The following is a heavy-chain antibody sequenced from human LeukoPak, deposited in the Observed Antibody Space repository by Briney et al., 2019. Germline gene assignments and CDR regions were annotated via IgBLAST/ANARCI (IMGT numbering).Heavy chain of an antibody. J-gene: IGHJ6*02. Sequence: SQTLSLTCAISGDSVSSNSAAWNWIRQSPSRGLEWLGRTYYRSKWYNDYAVSVKSRITINPDTSKNQFSLQLNSVTPEDTAVYYCARVGIAVAGKYVDYYYGMDVWGQGTTVTVSS. D-gene: IGHD6-19*01. V-gene: IGHV6-1*01. CDR1: GDSVSSNSAA. CDR3: ARVGIAVAGKYVDYYYGMDV. CDR2: TYYRSKWYN.